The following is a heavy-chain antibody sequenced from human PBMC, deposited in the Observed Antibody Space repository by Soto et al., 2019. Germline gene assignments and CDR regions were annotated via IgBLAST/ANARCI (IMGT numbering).Heavy chain of an antibody. Sequence: SETLSLTCTVSGGSISSYYWSWIRQPPGKGLEWIGYIYYSGSTNYNPSLKSRVTISVDTSKNQFSLKLSSVTAADTAVYYCARGDGHPHYYCYGIDVWGQGTTVTVSS. CDR2: IYYSGST. J-gene: IGHJ6*02. V-gene: IGHV4-59*01. CDR1: GGSISSYY. CDR3: ARGDGHPHYYCYGIDV. D-gene: IGHD2-21*01.